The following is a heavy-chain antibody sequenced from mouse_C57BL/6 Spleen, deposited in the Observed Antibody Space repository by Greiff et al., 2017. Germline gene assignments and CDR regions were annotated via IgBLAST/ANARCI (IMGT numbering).Heavy chain of an antibody. CDR1: GYTFTDYN. CDR3: ARRDYGSSGDYWYFDV. J-gene: IGHJ1*03. Sequence: EVQLQQSGPELVKPGASVKIPCKASGYTFTDYNMDWVKQSHGKSLEWIGDINPNNGGTIYNQKFKGKATLTVDKSSSTAYMELRSLTSEDTAVYYCARRDYGSSGDYWYFDVWGTGTTVTVSS. D-gene: IGHD1-1*01. V-gene: IGHV1-18*01. CDR2: INPNNGGT.